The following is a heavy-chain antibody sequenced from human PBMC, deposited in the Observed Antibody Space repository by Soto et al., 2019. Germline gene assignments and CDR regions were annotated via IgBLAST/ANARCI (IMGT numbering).Heavy chain of an antibody. J-gene: IGHJ5*02. CDR3: ARGKGVVVPAAIDWFDP. V-gene: IGHV1-18*04. CDR2: ISAYNGNT. D-gene: IGHD2-2*01. CDR1: GYTFTSYG. Sequence: QVQLVQSGAEVKKPGASVKVSCKASGYTFTSYGISWVRQAPGQGLEWMGWISAYNGNTNYAHKLQGRVTMTTDTSTRPAYMYLRSLRSDDTAVYSWARGKGVVVPAAIDWFDPWGQGTLVTVSS.